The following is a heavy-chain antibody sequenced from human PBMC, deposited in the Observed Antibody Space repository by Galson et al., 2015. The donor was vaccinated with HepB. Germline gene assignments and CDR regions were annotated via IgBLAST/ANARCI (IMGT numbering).Heavy chain of an antibody. J-gene: IGHJ4*01. CDR3: ARGNPMMFIYYFDY. CDR1: GFTFNNYI. CDR2: ISGSDTYT. D-gene: IGHD3-10*02. V-gene: IGHV3-21*01. Sequence: SLRLSCAASGFTFNNYIMNWVRQAPGKGLEWVSSISGSDTYTFYADSVKGRFTISRDNAKNSLLLQMNSLRAEDTAVYYCARGNPMMFIYYFDYWGHGTLVTVSS.